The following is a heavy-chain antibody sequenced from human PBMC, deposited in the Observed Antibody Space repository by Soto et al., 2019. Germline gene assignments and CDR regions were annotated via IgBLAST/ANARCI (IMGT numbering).Heavy chain of an antibody. D-gene: IGHD2-21*01. CDR2: ITNIGGNT. CDR1: GLTFSTYA. J-gene: IGHJ4*02. V-gene: IGHV3-23*01. Sequence: EVQLLESGGGLIQPGGSLRLSCAASGLTFSTYAMSWFRQAPGKALEWVSTITNIGGNTYYEDSVKARFTISRDNSKNTVYLQMNSLRAEDTAVYYCAKRIGDYWGQGTLVTVSS. CDR3: AKRIGDY.